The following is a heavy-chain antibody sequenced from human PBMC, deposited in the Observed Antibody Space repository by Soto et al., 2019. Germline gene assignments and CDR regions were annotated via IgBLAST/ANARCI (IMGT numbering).Heavy chain of an antibody. CDR2: ISGTSLST. CDR1: GLSFSYYP. D-gene: IGHD1-26*01. J-gene: IGHJ3*01. Sequence: PGGSLRRSCAVSGLSFSYYPMDWVRQAPGKGLEWVSRISGTSLSTYYADSVKGRFTISRDNSNNTLYLDMSSLTNEDTAVYYCAKPQSGSYYAAFDVWGQGTTVTVSS. V-gene: IGHV3-23*01. CDR3: AKPQSGSYYAAFDV.